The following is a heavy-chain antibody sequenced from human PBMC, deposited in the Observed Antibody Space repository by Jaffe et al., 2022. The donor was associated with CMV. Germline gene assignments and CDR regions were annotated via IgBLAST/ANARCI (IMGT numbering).Heavy chain of an antibody. CDR2: ISGSGGST. D-gene: IGHD4-17*01. Sequence: EVQLLESGGGLVQPGGSLRLSCAASGFTFSSYAMSWVRQAPGKGLEWVSAISGSGGSTYYADSVKGRFTISRDNSKNTLYLQMNSLRAEDTAVYYCAKPEGAYGDYGYYYYGMDVWGQGTTVTVSS. CDR1: GFTFSSYA. V-gene: IGHV3-23*01. CDR3: AKPEGAYGDYGYYYYGMDV. J-gene: IGHJ6*02.